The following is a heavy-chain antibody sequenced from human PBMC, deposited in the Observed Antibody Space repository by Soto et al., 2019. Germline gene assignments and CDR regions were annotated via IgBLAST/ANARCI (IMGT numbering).Heavy chain of an antibody. CDR1: GFTFSSSA. CDR2: ISDTGGST. CDR3: AKPFRGMFINFDY. V-gene: IGHV3-23*01. Sequence: GGSLRLSCAASGFTFSSSAMSWVRQAPGEGLEWVSAISDTGGSTYYADPAKGRFTISRDNSKNTLYLQVNSLRAEDTAVYFCAKPFRGMFINFDYWGQGTLVTVSS. D-gene: IGHD3-10*02. J-gene: IGHJ4*02.